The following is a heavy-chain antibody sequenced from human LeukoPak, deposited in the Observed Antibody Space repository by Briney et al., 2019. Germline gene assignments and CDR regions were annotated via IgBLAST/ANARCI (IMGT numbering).Heavy chain of an antibody. CDR1: GDSVSSNSAA. CDR3: ARDSPALDYYYYGMDV. CDR2: TYYRSKWYN. J-gene: IGHJ6*02. V-gene: IGHV6-1*01. Sequence: SQTLSLTCAISGDSVSSNSAAWNWIRQSPSRGLEWLGRTYYRSKWYNDYAVSVKSRITINPDTSKNQFSLKLSSVTAADTAVYYCARDSPALDYYYYGMDVWGQGTTVTVSS.